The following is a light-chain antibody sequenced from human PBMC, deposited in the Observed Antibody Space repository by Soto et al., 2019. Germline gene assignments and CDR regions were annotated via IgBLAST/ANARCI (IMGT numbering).Light chain of an antibody. CDR1: SSDVGSYNL. CDR3: CSYAGSSTFHV. Sequence: QSALTQPASVSGSPGQSITISCTGTSSDVGSYNLVSWYQQHPGKAPKLMIYEVSKRPSGVSNRFSGSKSGSTASLTISGLQAEDEAASYCCSYAGSSTFHVFGTGTKVTVL. V-gene: IGLV2-23*02. J-gene: IGLJ1*01. CDR2: EVS.